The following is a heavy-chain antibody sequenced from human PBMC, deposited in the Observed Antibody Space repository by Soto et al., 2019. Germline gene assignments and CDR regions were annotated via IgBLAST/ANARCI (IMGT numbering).Heavy chain of an antibody. CDR3: AREGIAVAGTHAFDI. J-gene: IGHJ3*02. CDR2: IYTSGST. D-gene: IGHD6-19*01. CDR1: GGSISSYY. Sequence: QVQLQESGPGLVKPSETLSLTCTVSGGSISSYYWSWIRQPAGKGLEWIGRIYTSGSTNYIPSLKSRVTMSVDTSKNQFSLKLSSVTAADTAVYYCAREGIAVAGTHAFDIWGQGTMVTVSS. V-gene: IGHV4-4*07.